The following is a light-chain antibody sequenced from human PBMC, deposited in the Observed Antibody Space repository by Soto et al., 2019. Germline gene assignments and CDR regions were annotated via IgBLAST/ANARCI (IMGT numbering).Light chain of an antibody. J-gene: IGKJ2*01. Sequence: DIQMTQSPSTLSASVGDRVTITCRASQSISSWLAWYQQKPGKAPKLLIYDASSLESGVPSSVSGSGSGTEFTLTSSSLQPDDFATYYCQQYNSYPLYTFGQGTKLEIK. CDR1: QSISSW. CDR2: DAS. V-gene: IGKV1-5*01. CDR3: QQYNSYPLYT.